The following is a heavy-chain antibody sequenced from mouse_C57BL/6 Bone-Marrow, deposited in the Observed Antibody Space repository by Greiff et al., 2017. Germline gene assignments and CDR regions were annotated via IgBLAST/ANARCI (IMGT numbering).Heavy chain of an antibody. CDR3: ARKPPYYFFMDY. D-gene: IGHD2-10*01. V-gene: IGHV5-15*01. CDR2: ISNLAYSI. J-gene: IGHJ4*01. CDR1: GFTFSDYG. Sequence: EVQLQESGGGLVQPGGSLKLSCAASGFTFSDYGMAWVRQAPRKGPEWVAFISNLAYSIYYADTVTGRFTISRENAKNTLYLEMSSLRSEDTAMXYCARKPPYYFFMDYWGQGTSVTVSS.